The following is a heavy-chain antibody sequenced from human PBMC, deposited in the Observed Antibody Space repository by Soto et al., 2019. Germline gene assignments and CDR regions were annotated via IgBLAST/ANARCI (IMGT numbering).Heavy chain of an antibody. V-gene: IGHV3-11*06. D-gene: IGHD6-19*01. CDR2: ISPSSPST. J-gene: IGHJ4*02. CDR1: GFSFSDYH. Sequence: GGSLRLSCAASGFSFSDYHISWIRQAPGKGLEWLCYISPSSPSTNYAESVRGRFTISRDNANNSLYLQLNSLRGEDTAIYYCARHDHSVGWHTLDSWGPGTLVTVSS. CDR3: ARHDHSVGWHTLDS.